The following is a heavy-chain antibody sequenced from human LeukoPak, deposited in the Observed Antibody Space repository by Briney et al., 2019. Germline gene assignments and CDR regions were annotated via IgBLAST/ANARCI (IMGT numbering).Heavy chain of an antibody. Sequence: PGRSLRLSCAASGFTFSSYGMHWVRQAPGKGLEWVAVIWYDGSNKYYADSVKGRFTISRDNSKNTLYLQMNSLRAEDTAVYYCARVNSDSSGYYWFDYWGQGTLVTVSS. CDR1: GFTFSSYG. CDR3: ARVNSDSSGYYWFDY. CDR2: IWYDGSNK. D-gene: IGHD3-22*01. J-gene: IGHJ4*02. V-gene: IGHV3-33*01.